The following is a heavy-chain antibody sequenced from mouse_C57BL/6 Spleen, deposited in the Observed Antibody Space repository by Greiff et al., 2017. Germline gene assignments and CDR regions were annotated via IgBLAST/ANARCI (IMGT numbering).Heavy chain of an antibody. J-gene: IGHJ4*01. CDR3: AGNYAYAMDY. Sequence: VQLKQSGPELVKPGASVKIPCKASGYTFTDYNMDWVKQSHGKSLEWIGDINPNNGGTIYNQKFKGKATLTVDKSSSTAYMELRSLTSEDTAVYYCAGNYAYAMDYWGQGTSVTVSS. CDR2: INPNNGGT. D-gene: IGHD2-1*01. V-gene: IGHV1-18*01. CDR1: GYTFTDYN.